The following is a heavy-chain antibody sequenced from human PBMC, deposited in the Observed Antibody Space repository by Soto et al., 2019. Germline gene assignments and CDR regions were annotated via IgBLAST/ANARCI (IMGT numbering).Heavy chain of an antibody. D-gene: IGHD6-13*01. CDR2: ISYDGSNK. CDR3: AYSSTPCDY. V-gene: IGHV3-30*03. CDR1: GFTFSSYG. Sequence: GGSLRLSCAASGFTFSSYGMHWVRQAPGKGLEWVAVISYDGSNKYHADSVKGRFTVSRDNAKNSLYLQMNSLRAEVTAVYYCAYSSTPCDYWGQGTLVTVSS. J-gene: IGHJ4*02.